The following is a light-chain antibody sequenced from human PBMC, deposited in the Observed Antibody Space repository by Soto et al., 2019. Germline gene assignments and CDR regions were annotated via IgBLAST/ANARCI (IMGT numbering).Light chain of an antibody. J-gene: IGKJ1*01. CDR2: DAS. CDR3: QQYNSYWK. V-gene: IGKV1-5*01. CDR1: QSVSSR. Sequence: DIPMTQSPSTLSASVEDRVTISCRASQSVSSRLAWYQQKPGKPHKLLIYDASSLQSGVPSRFSGSGSGTEFTLTISSLQPDDFATYYCQQYNSYWKFGQGTKVDIK.